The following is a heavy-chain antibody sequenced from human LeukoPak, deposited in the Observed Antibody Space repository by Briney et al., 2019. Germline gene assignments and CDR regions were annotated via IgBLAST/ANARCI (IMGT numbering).Heavy chain of an antibody. CDR1: GGSISSGGYY. V-gene: IGHV4-30-2*01. Sequence: PSETLSLTCTVSGGSISSGGYYWSWIRQPPGKGLEWIGYIYHSGSTYYNPSLKSRVTISVDKSKNQFSLKLSSVTAADTAVYYCARSWGALLNYFDYWGQGTLVTVSS. D-gene: IGHD3-16*01. CDR3: ARSWGALLNYFDY. J-gene: IGHJ4*02. CDR2: IYHSGST.